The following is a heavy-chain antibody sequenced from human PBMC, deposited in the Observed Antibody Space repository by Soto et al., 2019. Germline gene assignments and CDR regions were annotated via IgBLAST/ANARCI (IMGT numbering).Heavy chain of an antibody. Sequence: EVQLLESGGALVQPGGSLRLSCAASGFTFKNNAMNWVRQAPGKGLEWLSTIISGGSTTYYADSVKGRFTISRDNSKNTLYLQMNSLRAEDTALYYCAKARYGDGRGFDYWGQGTLVTVSS. D-gene: IGHD4-17*01. J-gene: IGHJ4*02. V-gene: IGHV3-23*01. CDR1: GFTFKNNA. CDR3: AKARYGDGRGFDY. CDR2: IISGGSTT.